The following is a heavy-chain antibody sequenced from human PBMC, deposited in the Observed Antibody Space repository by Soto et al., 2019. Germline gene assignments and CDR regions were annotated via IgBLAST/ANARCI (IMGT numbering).Heavy chain of an antibody. CDR3: ARDLAVGAYAHFDY. CDR1: GFTFSTYS. V-gene: IGHV3-48*02. Sequence: GGSLRLSCAASGFTFSTYSMNWVRQAPGKGLEWVSYISSSITTIYYADSVKGRFTISRDNAKNSLYLQMNSLRDEDTAVYYCARDLAVGAYAHFDYWGQGTLVTVSS. CDR2: ISSSITTI. D-gene: IGHD1-26*01. J-gene: IGHJ4*02.